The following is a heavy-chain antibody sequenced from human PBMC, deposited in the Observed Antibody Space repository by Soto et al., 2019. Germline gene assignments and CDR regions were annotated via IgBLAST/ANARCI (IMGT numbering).Heavy chain of an antibody. Sequence: ESGGGLVQPGGSLRLSCTASGFIVSDTYVNWVRQAPGKGLEWVSVISNRGDTHYAHSVRGRFSLSRDISDNTLHLQMNNLRVEDTAVYYCAREPRYCRGGSCSITGDAYDIWGQGTMVTVSS. J-gene: IGHJ3*02. V-gene: IGHV3-66*01. CDR1: GFIVSDTY. CDR3: AREPRYCRGGSCSITGDAYDI. CDR2: ISNRGDT. D-gene: IGHD2-15*01.